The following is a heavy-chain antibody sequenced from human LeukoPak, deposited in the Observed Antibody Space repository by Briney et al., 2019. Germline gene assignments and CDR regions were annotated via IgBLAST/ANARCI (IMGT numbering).Heavy chain of an antibody. V-gene: IGHV5-51*01. CDR2: IYPGDSDT. CDR3: ARQGSFLAPFDP. J-gene: IGHJ5*02. D-gene: IGHD6-6*01. CDR1: GYSFTSYW. Sequence: GESLKISCKGSGYSFTSYWIAWVRQMPGKGLEWMGIIYPGDSDTRYSPSFQGQVTISVDTSITTAYLQWSSLKASDTAMYYCARQGSFLAPFDPWGQGTLVTVSS.